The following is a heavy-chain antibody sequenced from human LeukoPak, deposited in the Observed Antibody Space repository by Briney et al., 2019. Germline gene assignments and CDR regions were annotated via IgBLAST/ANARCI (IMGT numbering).Heavy chain of an antibody. CDR1: GCTFTSYG. D-gene: IGHD3-22*01. V-gene: IGHV1-18*01. J-gene: IGHJ5*02. CDR2: ISAYNGNT. CDR3: ARVWDYYDSSGYYSP. Sequence: ASVKVSCKASGCTFTSYGISWVRQAPGQGLEWMGWISAYNGNTNYAQKLQGRVTMTTDTSTSTAYMELRSLRSDDTAVYYCARVWDYYDSSGYYSPWGQGTLVTVSS.